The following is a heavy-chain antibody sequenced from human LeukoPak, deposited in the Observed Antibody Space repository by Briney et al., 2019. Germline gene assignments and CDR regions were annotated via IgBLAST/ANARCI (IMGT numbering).Heavy chain of an antibody. CDR2: ISSSCSTI. Sequence: GGSLRLSCAASGFTFSSYEMNWVRQAPGKGLEWVSYISSSCSTIYYADSVKGRFTISRDNAKSTVYLQMNSLRTDDTAVYYCARDGMTYGRHFDYWGQGILVTVSS. D-gene: IGHD3-10*01. CDR3: ARDGMTYGRHFDY. J-gene: IGHJ4*02. V-gene: IGHV3-48*03. CDR1: GFTFSSYE.